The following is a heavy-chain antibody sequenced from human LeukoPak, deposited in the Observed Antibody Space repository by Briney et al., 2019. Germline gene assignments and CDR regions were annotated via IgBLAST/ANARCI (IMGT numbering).Heavy chain of an antibody. CDR3: AREVMDHYDFHY. D-gene: IGHD3-3*01. V-gene: IGHV1-3*01. J-gene: IGHJ4*02. CDR2: INAGNGNT. CDR1: XXXXXXXA. Sequence: VXXSCKAXXXXXXXXAMHXXRXAPGXXLXXMGWINAGNGNTKYSQKFQGRVTITRDTSASTAYMELSSLRSEDTAVYYCAREVMDHYDFHYWGQGTLVTVSS.